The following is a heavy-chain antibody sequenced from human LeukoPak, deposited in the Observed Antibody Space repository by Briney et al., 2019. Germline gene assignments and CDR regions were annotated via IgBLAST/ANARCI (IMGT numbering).Heavy chain of an antibody. CDR3: TRWTYYYDSGSYSH. J-gene: IGHJ4*02. D-gene: IGHD3-10*01. CDR2: INADTGNT. CDR1: GFTFTDYA. V-gene: IGHV1-3*01. Sequence: GSSVKVSCQASGFTFTDYAIHWVRQAPGPRLEWMGWINADTGNTKYLQQFQDIATITRDTSASTAYMELSSLSSEDPAVYYCTRWTYYYDSGSYSHWGQGTLVTVSS.